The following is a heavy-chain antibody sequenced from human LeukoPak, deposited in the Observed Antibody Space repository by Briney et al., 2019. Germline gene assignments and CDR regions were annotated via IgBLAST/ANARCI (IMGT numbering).Heavy chain of an antibody. V-gene: IGHV5-51*01. J-gene: IGHJ4*02. D-gene: IGHD1-7*01. Sequence: GESLKISCKGSGYSFTSYWIGWVRQIPGKGLEWMGVIYGADYTTIYSPPFHGQITISADKSISTAYLQWTSLKASDTAMYYCARRPAGTRTFDYWGQGALVTVSS. CDR2: IYGADYTT. CDR3: ARRPAGTRTFDY. CDR1: GYSFTSYW.